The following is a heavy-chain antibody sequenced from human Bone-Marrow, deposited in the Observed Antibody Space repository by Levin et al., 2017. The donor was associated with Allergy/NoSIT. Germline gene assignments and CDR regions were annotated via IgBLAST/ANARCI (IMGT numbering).Heavy chain of an antibody. J-gene: IGHJ4*02. D-gene: IGHD3-3*01. CDR2: IWYDGSNK. CDR1: GFTLSSYG. Sequence: GESLKISCAASGFTLSSYGMHWVRQAPGKGLEWVAVIWYDGSNKYYADSVKGRFTISRDNSKNTLYLQMNSLRAEDTAVYYCARGIFWSGYYTFFDYWGQGTLVTVSS. CDR3: ARGIFWSGYYTFFDY. V-gene: IGHV3-33*01.